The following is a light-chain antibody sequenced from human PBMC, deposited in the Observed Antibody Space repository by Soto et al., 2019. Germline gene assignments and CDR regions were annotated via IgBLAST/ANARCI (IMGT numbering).Light chain of an antibody. CDR2: AAS. V-gene: IGKV1-39*01. CDR3: QQYNSYSRT. Sequence: DIQMTQSPSSLSASVGDRVTITCRASRSVSNYLNWYQQNPGKAPKLLIYAASSLQSGVPSRFSGSGSGTEFTLTISSLQPDDFATYYCQQYNSYSRTFGQGTKVDIK. J-gene: IGKJ1*01. CDR1: RSVSNY.